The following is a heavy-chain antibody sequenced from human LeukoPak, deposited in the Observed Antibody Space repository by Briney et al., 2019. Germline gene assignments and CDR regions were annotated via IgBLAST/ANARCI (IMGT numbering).Heavy chain of an antibody. V-gene: IGHV4-38-2*01. CDR1: GYSISSAYY. Sequence: SETLSLTCAVSGYSISSAYYWGWIRQPPGKGLEWIGTIYHSGNTYYNPSLKSRVTISVDTSKNQFSLKVSSVTAADTAVYYCARQHPPPRISLVRGVEYWGQGTLVTASS. CDR2: IYHSGNT. D-gene: IGHD3-10*01. J-gene: IGHJ4*02. CDR3: ARQHPPPRISLVRGVEY.